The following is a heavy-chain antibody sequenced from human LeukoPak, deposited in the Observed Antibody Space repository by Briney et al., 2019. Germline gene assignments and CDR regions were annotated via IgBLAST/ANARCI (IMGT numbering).Heavy chain of an antibody. CDR1: GFTFSSYS. J-gene: IGHJ4*02. Sequence: GGSLRLSCAASGFTFSSYSMNWVRQAPGKGLEWVSYISSGSSTIYYTDSVKGRFTISRDNAKNSLYLQMNSLRAEDTAVYYCARGARGFWSGYYGYWGQGTLVTVSS. CDR2: ISSGSSTI. V-gene: IGHV3-48*01. D-gene: IGHD3-3*01. CDR3: ARGARGFWSGYYGY.